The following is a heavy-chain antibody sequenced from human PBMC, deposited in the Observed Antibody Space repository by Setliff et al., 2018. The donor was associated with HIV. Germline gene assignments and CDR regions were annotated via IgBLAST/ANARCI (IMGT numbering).Heavy chain of an antibody. CDR3: ARGVNFDY. CDR1: GGSIRGYY. Sequence: SETLSLTCTVSGGSIRGYYWSWLRQPTGKGLEWIGYVFYTGSTTYSPSLKSRLTISVDTSQHQFSLKLTSVTAADTAIYYCARGVNFDYWGQGTQVTVSS. CDR2: VFYTGST. J-gene: IGHJ4*02. V-gene: IGHV4-59*01. D-gene: IGHD3-3*01.